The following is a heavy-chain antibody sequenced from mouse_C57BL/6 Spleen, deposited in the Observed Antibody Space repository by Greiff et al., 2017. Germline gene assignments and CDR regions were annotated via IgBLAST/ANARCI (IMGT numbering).Heavy chain of an antibody. D-gene: IGHD3-1*01. CDR3: ARRSLGYYLDY. J-gene: IGHJ2*01. CDR1: GYTFTSYW. CDR2: IDPSDSYT. Sequence: QVQLQQPGAELVMPGASVKLSCKASGYTFTSYWMHWVKQRPGQGLEWIGEIDPSDSYTNYNQKFKGKSTLTVDKSSSTAYMQLSSLTSEDSAVYYCARRSLGYYLDYWGQGTTLTVSS. V-gene: IGHV1-69*01.